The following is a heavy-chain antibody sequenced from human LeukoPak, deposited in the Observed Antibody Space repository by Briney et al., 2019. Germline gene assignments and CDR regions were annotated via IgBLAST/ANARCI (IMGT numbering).Heavy chain of an antibody. V-gene: IGHV3-7*01. CDR3: AIGGYSSGWAH. Sequence: GGSLRLSCAASGFTFSNFWMSWVRQAPGKGLEWVANIKQDGSEKHYVDSVKGRFTISRDNAKNSLYLQMNSLRAEDTAVYYCAIGGYSSGWAHWSQGTLVTVSS. J-gene: IGHJ4*02. CDR1: GFTFSNFW. D-gene: IGHD2-15*01. CDR2: IKQDGSEK.